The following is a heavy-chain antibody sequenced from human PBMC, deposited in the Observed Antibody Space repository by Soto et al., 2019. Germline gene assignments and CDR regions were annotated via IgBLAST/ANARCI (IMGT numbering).Heavy chain of an antibody. CDR1: GYTFTGYY. CDR3: ARDRYPYYDFWSGQTSPSPPEYDY. V-gene: IGHV1-2*04. D-gene: IGHD3-3*01. CDR2: INPNSGGT. Sequence: ASVKVSCKASGYTFTGYYMHWVRQAPGQGLEWMGWINPNSGGTNYAQKFQGWVTMTRDTSISTAYMELSRLRSDDTAVYYCARDRYPYYDFWSGQTSPSPPEYDYWGQGTLVTVSS. J-gene: IGHJ4*02.